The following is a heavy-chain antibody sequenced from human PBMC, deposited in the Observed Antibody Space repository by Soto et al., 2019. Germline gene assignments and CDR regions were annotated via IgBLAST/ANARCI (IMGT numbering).Heavy chain of an antibody. CDR3: ARVGGVAARTFDY. D-gene: IGHD6-6*01. V-gene: IGHV4-59*01. Sequence: PXGTLTLTCTVSSGSINDFYWSWIRQPPGKGLEWIGYIYYSGSTDYNPSLKGRVTISVDTSKNQFSLKLRSVTAADTAVYYCARVGGVAARTFDYWGQGTLVTVSS. CDR2: IYYSGST. CDR1: SGSINDFY. J-gene: IGHJ4*02.